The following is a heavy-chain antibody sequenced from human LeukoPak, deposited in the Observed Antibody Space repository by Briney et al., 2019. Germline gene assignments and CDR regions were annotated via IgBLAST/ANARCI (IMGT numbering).Heavy chain of an antibody. J-gene: IGHJ6*03. CDR3: ARDSGGSFRPNYMDV. V-gene: IGHV3-21*01. CDR2: ISSSSSYI. Sequence: GGSLRLSCAASGFTFSSYEMNWVRQAPGKGLEWVSSISSSSSYIYYADSVKGRFTISRDDAKNSLYLQMNSLRAEDTAVYYCARDSGGSFRPNYMDVWGKGTTVTVSS. CDR1: GFTFSSYE. D-gene: IGHD2-15*01.